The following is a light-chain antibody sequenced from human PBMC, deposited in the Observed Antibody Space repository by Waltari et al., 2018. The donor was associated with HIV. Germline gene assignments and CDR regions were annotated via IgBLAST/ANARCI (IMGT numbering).Light chain of an antibody. Sequence: IVLTQSPATLSLSPGERATLSCRACQSVSSFLAWYQQKPGQAPRLLIYDTSKRATGIPARFSGSGSETDFTLTICSLEPEDFAVYYCQQSSSWPITFGQGTRLEIK. J-gene: IGKJ5*01. CDR3: QQSSSWPIT. CDR2: DTS. CDR1: QSVSSF. V-gene: IGKV3-11*01.